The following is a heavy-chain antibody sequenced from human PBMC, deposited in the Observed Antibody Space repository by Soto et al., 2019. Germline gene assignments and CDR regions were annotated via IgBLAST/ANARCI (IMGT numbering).Heavy chain of an antibody. CDR1: GGSFSGYY. CDR3: ARGSYDYVWGSYRPSDYFDY. D-gene: IGHD3-16*02. CDR2: INHSGST. V-gene: IGHV4-34*01. Sequence: PSETLSLTCAVYGGSFSGYYWSWIRQPPGKGLEWIGEINHSGSTNYNPSLKSRVTISVDTSKNQFSLKLSSVTAADTAVYYCARGSYDYVWGSYRPSDYFDYWGQGTLVTVSS. J-gene: IGHJ4*02.